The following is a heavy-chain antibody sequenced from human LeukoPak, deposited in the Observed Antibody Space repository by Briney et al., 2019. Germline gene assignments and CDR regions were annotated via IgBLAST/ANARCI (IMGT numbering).Heavy chain of an antibody. V-gene: IGHV1-18*01. J-gene: IGHJ6*03. CDR1: GYTFTSYG. CDR3: ARDPGVGCGGNCYYYMDV. Sequence: EASVKVSCKASGYTFTSYGISWVRQAPGQGLEWMGWISAYNGNTNYAQKLQGRVTMTTDTSTSTAYMELRSLRSDDTAVYYCARDPGVGCGGNCYYYMDVWGKGTTVTVSS. D-gene: IGHD2-21*01. CDR2: ISAYNGNT.